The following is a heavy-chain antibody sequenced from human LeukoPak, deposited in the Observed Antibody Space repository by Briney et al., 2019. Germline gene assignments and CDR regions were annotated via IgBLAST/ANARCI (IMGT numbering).Heavy chain of an antibody. CDR3: ARVGWRGSYYGY. Sequence: ASVKVSCNSSGYTFTGYYMHWVRQAPGQGLEWMGWINPNSGGTNYAQKFQGRVTMTRDTSISTAYMELSRLRSDDTAVYYCARVGWRGSYYGYWGQGTLVTVSS. CDR2: INPNSGGT. D-gene: IGHD1-26*01. V-gene: IGHV1-2*02. CDR1: GYTFTGYY. J-gene: IGHJ4*02.